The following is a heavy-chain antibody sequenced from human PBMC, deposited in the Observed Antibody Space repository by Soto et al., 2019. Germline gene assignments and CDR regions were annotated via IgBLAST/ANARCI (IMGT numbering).Heavy chain of an antibody. J-gene: IGHJ5*02. CDR3: ARDRTDSGYYTNWLDP. CDR1: GGTFCSDA. CDR2: IIPIFGTT. D-gene: IGHD3-22*01. Sequence: ASVKVSCKASGGTFCSDAITWVRQAPGQGLEWVGRIIPIFGTTNYAQNLQGRVTISADKSTLTSYMELHSLTSDDTALYYCARDRTDSGYYTNWLDPWGQGTQVTVSS. V-gene: IGHV1-69*06.